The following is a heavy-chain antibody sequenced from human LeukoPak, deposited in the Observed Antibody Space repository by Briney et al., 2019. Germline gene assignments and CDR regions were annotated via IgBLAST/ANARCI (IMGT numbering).Heavy chain of an antibody. CDR3: ARLGRRDQYYYGSGSYSWVFDY. CDR2: IYPSDSDI. V-gene: IGHV5-51*01. D-gene: IGHD3-10*01. J-gene: IGHJ4*02. CDR1: GYDFTSYW. Sequence: GESLKISCQASGYDFTSYWIGWVRPMPGKGLEWMGIIYPSDSDIRYSPSFQGQVTISADKAISTAYVQWSSLKASDTAMYYCARLGRRDQYYYGSGSYSWVFDYWGQGTLVTVSS.